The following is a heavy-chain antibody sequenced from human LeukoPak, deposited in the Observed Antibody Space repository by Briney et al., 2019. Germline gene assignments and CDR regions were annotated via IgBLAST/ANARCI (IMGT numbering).Heavy chain of an antibody. Sequence: GASVKVSCKASGYTFTSYYMHWVRQAPGQGLEWMGIINPSGGSTSYAQKFQGRVTMTRDTSTSTVYMELSSLGSEDTAVYYCARDQGDTAMAPGYMDVWGKGTTVTVSS. J-gene: IGHJ6*03. CDR2: INPSGGST. V-gene: IGHV1-46*01. CDR3: ARDQGDTAMAPGYMDV. D-gene: IGHD5-18*01. CDR1: GYTFTSYY.